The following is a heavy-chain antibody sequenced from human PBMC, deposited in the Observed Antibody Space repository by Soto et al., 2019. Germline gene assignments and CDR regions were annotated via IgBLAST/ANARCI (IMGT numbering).Heavy chain of an antibody. V-gene: IGHV3-33*08. D-gene: IGHD6-6*01. CDR3: ARDPRTARPSAMDV. CDR2: IWYDGSNA. CDR1: GFIFSNFG. J-gene: IGHJ6*02. Sequence: QVQLVESGGGVVQPGRSLRLSCATSGFIFSNFGMHWVRQAPGKGLEWVAVIWYDGSNAVSADSVKGRFTISRDNSKNTLYLQMSGLRSEDTAVYYCARDPRTARPSAMDVWSQGTTVTVSS.